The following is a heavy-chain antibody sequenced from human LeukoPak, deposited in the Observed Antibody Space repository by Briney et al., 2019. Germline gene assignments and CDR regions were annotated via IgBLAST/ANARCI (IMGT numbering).Heavy chain of an antibody. CDR3: ARAPASIVGATNHPDY. CDR2: IYSGGST. Sequence: QPGGSLRLSCAASGFTVSSNYMSWVRQAPGKGLEWVSVIYSGGSTYYADSVKGRFTISRDNSKNTLYLQMNSLRAEDTAVYYCARAPASIVGATNHPDYWGQGTLVTVSS. V-gene: IGHV3-53*01. D-gene: IGHD1-26*01. J-gene: IGHJ4*02. CDR1: GFTVSSNY.